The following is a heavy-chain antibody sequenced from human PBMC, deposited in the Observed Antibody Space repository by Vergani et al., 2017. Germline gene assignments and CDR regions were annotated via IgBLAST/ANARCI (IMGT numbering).Heavy chain of an antibody. D-gene: IGHD2-2*02. J-gene: IGHJ1*01. CDR1: GYSIRNGYY. V-gene: IGHV4-38-2*01. CDR2: IYHSGST. Sequence: QVQLQQWGPGLVEPSETLSLTCAVSGYSIRNGYYWGWIRQPPGKGLEWIGSIYHSGSTHYNPSLKSRVTISVDTSKNQFSLKLSSVTAADTAVYYCARAYCSSTSCYTGEYFQHWGQGTLVTVSS. CDR3: ARAYCSSTSCYTGEYFQH.